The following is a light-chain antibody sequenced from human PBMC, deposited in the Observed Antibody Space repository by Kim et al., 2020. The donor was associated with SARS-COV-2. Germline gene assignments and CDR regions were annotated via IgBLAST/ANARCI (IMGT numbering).Light chain of an antibody. CDR3: ATWDDSLSGWV. V-gene: IGLV1-47*01. CDR2: RNN. CDR1: SSNIGSNY. Sequence: GHRVHIFCSGSSSNIGSNYVYWYQQLPGTAPKLLIYRNNQRPSGVPDRFSGSKSGTSASLAISGLRSEDEADYYCATWDDSLSGWVFGGGTKLTVL. J-gene: IGLJ3*02.